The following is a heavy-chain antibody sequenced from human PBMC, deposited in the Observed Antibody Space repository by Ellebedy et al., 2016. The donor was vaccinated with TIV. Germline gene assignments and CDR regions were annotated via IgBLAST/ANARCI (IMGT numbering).Heavy chain of an antibody. V-gene: IGHV3-48*02. CDR3: ARIFAS. CDR2: FNSDGSTI. Sequence: GESLKISXAASGFTFSNYTMNWVRQAPGKGLEWVSFFNSDGSTIYYTDSVKGRFTISRDNAKSSLYLQMNSLRDEDTAVYYCARIFASWGQGTLVTVSS. CDR1: GFTFSNYT. J-gene: IGHJ4*02.